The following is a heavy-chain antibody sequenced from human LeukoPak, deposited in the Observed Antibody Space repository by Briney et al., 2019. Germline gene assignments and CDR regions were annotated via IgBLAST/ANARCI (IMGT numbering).Heavy chain of an antibody. V-gene: IGHV4-30-2*01. CDR3: ASSYGDYDWYFDL. D-gene: IGHD4-17*01. CDR2: IYHSGST. CDR1: GGPISSGGYS. Sequence: SETLSLTCAVSGGPISSGGYSWSWIRQPPGKGLEWIGYIYHSGSTYYNPSLKSRVTISVDRSKNQFSLKLSSVTAADTAVYYCASSYGDYDWYFDLWGRGTLVTVSS. J-gene: IGHJ2*01.